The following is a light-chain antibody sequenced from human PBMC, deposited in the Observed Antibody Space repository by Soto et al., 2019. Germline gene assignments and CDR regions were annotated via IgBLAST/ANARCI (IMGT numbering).Light chain of an antibody. CDR2: KTS. V-gene: IGKV1-5*03. J-gene: IGKJ1*01. CDR3: QYYNNYCWT. Sequence: DIQLTQSPSTLSASVGDRVTITCRASQGISSWLAWYQQKPGKAPKILIYKTSNLESGVPSRFSGSGSGTEFTLTISSLQPDDFATYYCQYYNNYCWTFGQGTKVEIK. CDR1: QGISSW.